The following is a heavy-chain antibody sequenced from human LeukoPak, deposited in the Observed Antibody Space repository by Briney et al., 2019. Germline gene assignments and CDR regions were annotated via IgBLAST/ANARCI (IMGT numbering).Heavy chain of an antibody. CDR3: ARKIGRTRPTYNWFDP. D-gene: IGHD2-2*01. Sequence: SETLSLTCAVYGGSLSGYYWSWIRQPPGKGLEWIGEINHSGSTNYNPSLKSRVTISVDPSKNQFSLKLSSVTAADTAVYYCARKIGRTRPTYNWFDPWGQGTLVTVSS. CDR1: GGSLSGYY. J-gene: IGHJ5*02. V-gene: IGHV4-34*01. CDR2: INHSGST.